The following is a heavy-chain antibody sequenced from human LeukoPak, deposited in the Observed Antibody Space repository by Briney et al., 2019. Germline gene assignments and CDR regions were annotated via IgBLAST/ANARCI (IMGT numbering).Heavy chain of an antibody. CDR1: GYTFTSYG. Sequence: ASVKVSCKASGYTFTSYGISWVRQAPGQGLEWMGWISAYNGNTNYAQKLQGRVTMTTDTSTSTAYMELSSLRSEDTAVYYCARDVEVPAAIRAFYYYYYMDVWGKGTTVTVSS. CDR2: ISAYNGNT. D-gene: IGHD2-2*02. V-gene: IGHV1-18*01. CDR3: ARDVEVPAAIRAFYYYYYMDV. J-gene: IGHJ6*03.